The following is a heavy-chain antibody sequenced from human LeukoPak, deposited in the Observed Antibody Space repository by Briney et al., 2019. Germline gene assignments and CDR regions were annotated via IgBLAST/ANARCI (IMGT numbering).Heavy chain of an antibody. V-gene: IGHV3-11*01. CDR1: GFTFSEYY. D-gene: IGHD4-17*01. Sequence: PGGSLRLSCAASGFTFSEYYMSWIRQAPGKGLEWVSYISSSGTTIYYADSVKGRFTISRDNAKNSLYLQMNSLRTEDTAFYYCTAGVHGDTRGLDQWGQGTLVTVSS. CDR2: ISSSGTTI. J-gene: IGHJ4*02. CDR3: TAGVHGDTRGLDQ.